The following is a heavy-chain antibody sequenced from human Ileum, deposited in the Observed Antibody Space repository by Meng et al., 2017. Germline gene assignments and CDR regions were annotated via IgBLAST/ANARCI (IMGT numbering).Heavy chain of an antibody. CDR2: AGT. Sequence: QVQLPEPGPGLVRPSETPSLTCTVSGGSVSTSDYQWGWIRQPPGKGLEWIGYAGTNYNPSLKSRVTISVDTSKRQFSLKLTSVTAADTAVYYCARDHWGSLDYWGQGILVTVSS. CDR1: GGSVSTSDYQ. V-gene: IGHV4-61*08. CDR3: ARDHWGSLDY. D-gene: IGHD7-27*01. J-gene: IGHJ4*02.